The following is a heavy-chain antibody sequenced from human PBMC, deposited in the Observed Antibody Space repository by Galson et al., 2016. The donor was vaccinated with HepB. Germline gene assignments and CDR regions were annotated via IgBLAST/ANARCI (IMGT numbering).Heavy chain of an antibody. CDR3: AHSVLRYFDWLLYSDGFEV. J-gene: IGHJ3*01. V-gene: IGHV2-5*01. CDR2: IYWNDNK. D-gene: IGHD3-9*01. CDR1: GFSLSTSGVG. Sequence: PALVKPTQTLTLTCTFSGFSLSTSGVGVGWIRQPPGKALEWLALIYWNDNKRYSPSLKSRLTITMDPSKNQVVLTMTNMDPVDTATYYCAHSVLRYFDWLLYSDGFEVGGQGTMLTVSS.